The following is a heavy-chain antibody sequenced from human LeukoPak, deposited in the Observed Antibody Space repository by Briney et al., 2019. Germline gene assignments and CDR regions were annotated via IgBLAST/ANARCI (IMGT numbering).Heavy chain of an antibody. CDR2: ISGGGSST. Sequence: GGSLRLSCAASGFTFSSYAVSWVRQAPGKGLEWVSTISGGGSSTYYADSVKGRFTISRDNSKNTLYLQMNSLRAEDTAIYYCAKAILPATILSFNDYWGQGTLVTVSS. CDR1: GFTFSSYA. D-gene: IGHD2-2*02. CDR3: AKAILPATILSFNDY. J-gene: IGHJ4*02. V-gene: IGHV3-23*01.